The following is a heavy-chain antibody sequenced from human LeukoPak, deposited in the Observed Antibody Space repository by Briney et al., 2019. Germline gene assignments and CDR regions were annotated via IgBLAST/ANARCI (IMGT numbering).Heavy chain of an antibody. V-gene: IGHV1-8*01. CDR1: GYTFNSYD. D-gene: IGHD3/OR15-3a*01. Sequence: ASVKVPCKASGYTFNSYDINWVRQATGQGLEWMGWMNPNSGNTGYAQKFQGRVTMTKNNSITTVYMELSGLRSEDTAVYYCARALSWTTESYYYMDVWGKGTTVTVSS. CDR2: MNPNSGNT. J-gene: IGHJ6*03. CDR3: ARALSWTTESYYYMDV.